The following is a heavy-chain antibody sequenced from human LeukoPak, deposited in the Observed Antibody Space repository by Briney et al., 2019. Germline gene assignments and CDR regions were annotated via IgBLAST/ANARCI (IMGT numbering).Heavy chain of an antibody. V-gene: IGHV3-48*03. CDR2: ISSSGNTI. CDR1: GFTFSTYE. D-gene: IGHD6-6*01. CDR3: AMTDSSLSAFDY. J-gene: IGHJ4*02. Sequence: GGSLRLSCAASGFTFSTYEMNWVRQAPGKGLEWVSYISSSGNTIYYADSVKGRFTISRDNAKNTLFLQMNSLRAEDTAAFYCAMTDSSLSAFDYWGQGTLVTVSS.